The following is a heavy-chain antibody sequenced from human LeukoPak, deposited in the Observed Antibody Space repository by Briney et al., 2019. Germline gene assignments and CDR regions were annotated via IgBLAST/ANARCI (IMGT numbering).Heavy chain of an antibody. V-gene: IGHV4-59*01. CDR2: INYSGIT. CDR3: ARGVAADFGYYMDV. D-gene: IGHD6-25*01. J-gene: IGHJ6*03. CDR1: GGSISSYF. Sequence: SETLSLTCTVSGGSISSYFWSWIRQPPGKGLEWIGYINYSGITNYNPSLKSRVIISVDTSKNQFSLKLSSVTAADTAVYYCARGVAADFGYYMDVWGKGTTVTVSS.